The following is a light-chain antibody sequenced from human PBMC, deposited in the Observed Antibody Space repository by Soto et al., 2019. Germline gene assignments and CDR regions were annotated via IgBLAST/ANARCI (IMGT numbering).Light chain of an antibody. CDR1: QSVDNN. CDR2: GSF. Sequence: EIVITQSPVTLSASPGESGTLSCGASQSVDNNVAWYQQKPGQAPRLLIVGSFARATGIPARFSGSGSGSEFTLTISGLQYEDFAVYYCQQYNDRPPITFGQGTRLEIK. J-gene: IGKJ5*01. CDR3: QQYNDRPPIT. V-gene: IGKV3-15*01.